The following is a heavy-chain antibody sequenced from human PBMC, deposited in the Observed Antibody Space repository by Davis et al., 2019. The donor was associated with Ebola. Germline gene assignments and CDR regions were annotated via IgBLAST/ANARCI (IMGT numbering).Heavy chain of an antibody. Sequence: SETLSLTCAVSGGSISSSNWWSWVRQPPGKGLEWLGEIYHSGSTNYNPSLKSRVTISVDKSKDQFSLKLSSVTAADTAVYYCARGGYCSSTSCYGYYYYGMDVWGQGTTVTVSS. D-gene: IGHD2-2*01. CDR2: IYHSGST. CDR3: ARGGYCSSTSCYGYYYYGMDV. V-gene: IGHV4-4*02. CDR1: GGSISSSNW. J-gene: IGHJ6*02.